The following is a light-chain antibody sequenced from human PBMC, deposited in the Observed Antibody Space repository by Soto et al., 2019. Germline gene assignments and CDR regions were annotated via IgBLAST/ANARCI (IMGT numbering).Light chain of an antibody. CDR2: DAR. V-gene: IGLV3-21*02. Sequence: SYVLSQPPSVSVAPGQTATISCWGADVGGKSVQWYQQKPGQAPVLVLYDARDRPSGIPERFSGSNSGNTATLTISWVEAGDEADFYCQVWDTTTDQYIFGSGTKVTVL. CDR1: DVGGKS. J-gene: IGLJ1*01. CDR3: QVWDTTTDQYI.